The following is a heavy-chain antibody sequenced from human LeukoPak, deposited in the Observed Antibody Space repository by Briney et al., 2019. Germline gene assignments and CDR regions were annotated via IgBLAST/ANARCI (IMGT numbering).Heavy chain of an antibody. D-gene: IGHD3-16*01. V-gene: IGHV3-21*04. CDR3: ARDWALAFDY. J-gene: IGHJ4*02. Sequence: TGGSLRLSCAASGFTFSSYTMSWVRQSPGKGLEWVSCISGSSSSIDYADSVKGRFTISRDNTKNSLYLQMNSLRGEDAAVYYCARDWALAFDYWGQGTLVTVSS. CDR2: ISGSSSSI. CDR1: GFTFSSYT.